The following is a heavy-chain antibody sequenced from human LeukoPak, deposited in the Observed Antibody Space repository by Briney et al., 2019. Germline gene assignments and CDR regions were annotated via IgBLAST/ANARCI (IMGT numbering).Heavy chain of an antibody. Sequence: PSETLSLTCTVSGGSISSYYWSWIRQPPGKSLEWIGYIYYSGSTNYNPSLKSRVTISVDTSKNQFSLKLSSVTAADTAVYYCAMGYSYGYSDYWGQGTLVTVSS. CDR2: IYYSGST. V-gene: IGHV4-59*01. CDR3: AMGYSYGYSDY. D-gene: IGHD5-18*01. J-gene: IGHJ4*02. CDR1: GGSISSYY.